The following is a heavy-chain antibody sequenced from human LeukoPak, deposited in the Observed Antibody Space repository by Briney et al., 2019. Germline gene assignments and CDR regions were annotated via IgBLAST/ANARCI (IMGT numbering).Heavy chain of an antibody. CDR3: AREAMVRGVPDAFDI. D-gene: IGHD3-10*01. CDR2: IKQDGIEK. CDR1: GFSFRSYW. V-gene: IGHV3-7*01. Sequence: PGGSLRLSCVASGFSFRSYWMDWVRQAPGKGLEWVANIKQDGIEKYFVDSVKGRFAISRDNAKNSLYLQMNSLRAEDTAVYYCAREAMVRGVPDAFDIWGQGTVVTVSS. J-gene: IGHJ3*02.